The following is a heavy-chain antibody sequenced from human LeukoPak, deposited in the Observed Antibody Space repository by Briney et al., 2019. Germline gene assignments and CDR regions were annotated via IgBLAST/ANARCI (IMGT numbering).Heavy chain of an antibody. J-gene: IGHJ5*02. V-gene: IGHV4-59*08. D-gene: IGHD6-13*01. CDR1: GGSISSYY. Sequence: ASETLSLTCTVSGGSISSYYWSWIRQPPGKGLEWIGYIYYSGSTNYNPSLKSRVTISVDTSKHQFSLKLSSVTAADTAVYYCASIAAAGTWVWFDPWGQGTLVTVSS. CDR3: ASIAAAGTWVWFDP. CDR2: IYYSGST.